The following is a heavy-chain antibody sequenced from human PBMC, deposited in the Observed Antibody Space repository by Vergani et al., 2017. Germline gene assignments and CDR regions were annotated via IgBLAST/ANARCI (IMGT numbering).Heavy chain of an antibody. Sequence: VQLVQSGSEVKKPGASVKVSCRASGYTFTNYALNWVRQAPGQGLDWMGWIIPIFGTANYAQKFQGRVTITADESTSTAYMELSSLRSEDTAVYYCASWADYPEYFQHWGQGTLVTVSS. CDR1: GYTFTNYA. CDR2: IIPIFGTA. V-gene: IGHV1-69*01. J-gene: IGHJ1*01. D-gene: IGHD3-16*01. CDR3: ASWADYPEYFQH.